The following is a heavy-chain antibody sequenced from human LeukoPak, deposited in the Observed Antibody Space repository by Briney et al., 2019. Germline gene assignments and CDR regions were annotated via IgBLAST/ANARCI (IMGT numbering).Heavy chain of an antibody. Sequence: GGSLRLSCAASGFTFSSYGMHWVRQAPGKGLEWVAVISYDGSNKYYADSVKGRFTISRDNSKNTLYLQMNSLRAEDTAVYCCAKASSLELYYYYGMDVWGQGTTVTVSS. V-gene: IGHV3-30*18. CDR3: AKASSLELYYYYGMDV. J-gene: IGHJ6*02. CDR2: ISYDGSNK. CDR1: GFTFSSYG. D-gene: IGHD1-7*01.